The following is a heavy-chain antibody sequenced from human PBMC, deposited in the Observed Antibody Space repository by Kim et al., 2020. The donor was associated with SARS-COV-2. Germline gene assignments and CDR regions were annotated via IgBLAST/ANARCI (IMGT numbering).Heavy chain of an antibody. J-gene: IGHJ4*01. Sequence: SETLSLTCAVYGGSFSGYYWSWIRQPPGKGLEWIGEINHSGNTNYNPSLKSRVTISVDTSKNQFSLKLSSVTAADTAVYYCARGVTYYYDSSGYPHFDY. CDR2: INHSGNT. V-gene: IGHV4-34*01. CDR3: ARGVTYYYDSSGYPHFDY. D-gene: IGHD3-22*01. CDR1: GGSFSGYY.